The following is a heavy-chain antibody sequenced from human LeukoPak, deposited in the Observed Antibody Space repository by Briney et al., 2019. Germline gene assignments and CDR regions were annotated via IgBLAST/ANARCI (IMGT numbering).Heavy chain of an antibody. CDR1: GFTFSSYG. D-gene: IGHD2-2*01. CDR3: ARDWGYCSSTSCPEVYYFDY. Sequence: GGSLRLSCAASGFTFSSYGMNWVRQAPGKGLEWVSSISSSSSYIYYADSVKGRFTISRDNAKNSLYLQMNSLRAEDTAVYYCARDWGYCSSTSCPEVYYFDYWGQGTLVTVSS. V-gene: IGHV3-21*01. J-gene: IGHJ4*02. CDR2: ISSSSSYI.